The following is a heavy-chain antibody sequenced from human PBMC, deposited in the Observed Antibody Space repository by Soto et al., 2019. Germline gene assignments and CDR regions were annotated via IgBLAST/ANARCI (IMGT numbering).Heavy chain of an antibody. Sequence: QVLLQQWGAGLLKPSETLSLTCAVYGGSFSGYYWSWISQPPGKGLEWIGEISHRGSTNYNPSLKSRVTMSVDTSKNQFSLKLSSVTAADTAVYYCARGADYVWGRDGYLGQGTLVTVSS. CDR2: ISHRGST. V-gene: IGHV4-34*02. J-gene: IGHJ4*02. D-gene: IGHD3-16*01. CDR1: GGSFSGYY. CDR3: ARGADYVWGRDGY.